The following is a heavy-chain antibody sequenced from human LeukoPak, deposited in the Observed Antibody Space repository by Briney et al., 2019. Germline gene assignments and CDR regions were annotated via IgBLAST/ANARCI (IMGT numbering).Heavy chain of an antibody. J-gene: IGHJ4*02. CDR2: INTNTGNP. D-gene: IGHD6-13*01. Sequence: ASVKVSCKASGYTFTSYAMNWVRQAPGQGLEWMGWINTNTGNPTYAQGFTGRFAFSLDTSVSTAYLQISSLKAEDTAVYYCASLRAGTLSYYFDYWGQGTLVTVSS. CDR1: GYTFTSYA. CDR3: ASLRAGTLSYYFDY. V-gene: IGHV7-4-1*02.